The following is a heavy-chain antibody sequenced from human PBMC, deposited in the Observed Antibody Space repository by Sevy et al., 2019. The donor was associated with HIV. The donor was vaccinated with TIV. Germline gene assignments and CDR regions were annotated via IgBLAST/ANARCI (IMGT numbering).Heavy chain of an antibody. D-gene: IGHD3-10*01. J-gene: IGHJ3*02. CDR3: ARDKGRITMVRGNAFDI. Sequence: GGSLRLSCAASGFTFSSYAMHWVRQAPGKGLEWMAVISYDGSNKYYADSVKGRFTISRDNSKNTLYLQMNSLRAEDTAVYYCARDKGRITMVRGNAFDIWGQGTMVTVSS. CDR2: ISYDGSNK. CDR1: GFTFSSYA. V-gene: IGHV3-30-3*01.